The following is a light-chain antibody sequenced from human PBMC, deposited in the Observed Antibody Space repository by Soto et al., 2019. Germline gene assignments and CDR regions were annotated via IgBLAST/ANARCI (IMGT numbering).Light chain of an antibody. CDR1: SSDVGGYNY. Sequence: QSVLTQPASVSGSPGQSIPISCTGTSSDVGGYNYVSWYQQHPGKAPKLMIYDVSDRPSGVSNRFSASKSGNTASLTISGLQAEDEADYYCCPYTSSSTPWVFGTGTKVTVL. V-gene: IGLV2-14*03. CDR3: CPYTSSSTPWV. CDR2: DVS. J-gene: IGLJ1*01.